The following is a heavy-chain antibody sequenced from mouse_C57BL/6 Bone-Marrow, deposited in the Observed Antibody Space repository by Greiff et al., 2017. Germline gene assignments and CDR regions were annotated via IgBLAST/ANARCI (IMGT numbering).Heavy chain of an antibody. Sequence: VHVKQSGAELVRPGASVKLSCTASGFNIKDDYMHWVKQRPEQGLEWIGWIDPENGDTEYASKFQGKATITADTSSNTAYLQLSSLTSEDTAVYYCTTTSHYFDYWGQGTTLTVSS. J-gene: IGHJ2*01. V-gene: IGHV14-4*01. CDR1: GFNIKDDY. CDR3: TTTSHYFDY. CDR2: IDPENGDT.